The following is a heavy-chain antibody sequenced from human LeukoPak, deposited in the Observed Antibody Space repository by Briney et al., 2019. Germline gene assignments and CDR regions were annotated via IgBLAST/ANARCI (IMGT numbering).Heavy chain of an antibody. V-gene: IGHV1-46*01. CDR3: AREGITMVPDY. J-gene: IGHJ4*02. D-gene: IGHD3-10*01. CDR2: INPSGGST. CDR1: GGTFSSYA. Sequence: ASVKVSCKASGGTFSSYAISWVRQAPGQGLEWMGIINPSGGSTTYAQKFQGRVTMTRDTSTSTVYMELNSLRSEDTAVYYCAREGITMVPDYWGQGTLVTVSS.